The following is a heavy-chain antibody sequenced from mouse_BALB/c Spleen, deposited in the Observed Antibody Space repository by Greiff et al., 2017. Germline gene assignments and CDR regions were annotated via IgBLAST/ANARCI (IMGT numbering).Heavy chain of an antibody. V-gene: IGHV5-9-3*01. J-gene: IGHJ4*01. CDR2: ISSGGSYT. CDR1: GFTFSSYA. CDR3: ARDYYGSYAMDY. D-gene: IGHD1-1*01. Sequence: EVKLVESGGGLVKPGGSLKLSCAASGFTFSSYAMSWVRQTPEKRLEWVATISSGGSYTYYPDSVKGRFTISRDNAKNTLYLQMSSLRSEDTAMYYCARDYYGSYAMDYWGQGTSVTVSS.